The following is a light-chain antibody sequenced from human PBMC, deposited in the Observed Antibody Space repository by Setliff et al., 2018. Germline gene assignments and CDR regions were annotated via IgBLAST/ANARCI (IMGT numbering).Light chain of an antibody. J-gene: IGLJ2*01. CDR1: SSNIGNNY. CDR3: GTWDSSLSAVV. CDR2: DNN. V-gene: IGLV1-51*01. Sequence: VLTQPPSVSAAPGQKVTIPCSGSSSNIGNNYVSWYQQLPGTAPKLLIYDNNKRPSGIPDRFSGSKSGTSATLGITGLQTGDEADYYCGTWDSSLSAVVFGGGTKVTVL.